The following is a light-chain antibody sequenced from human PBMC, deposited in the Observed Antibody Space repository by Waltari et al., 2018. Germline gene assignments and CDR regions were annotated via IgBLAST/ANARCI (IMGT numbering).Light chain of an antibody. CDR2: DVY. V-gene: IGLV2-14*01. Sequence: QSALTQPASVSGSPGQAIIIPCTGTGRDVGGYDSVSWYQQYPGKAPRLIIYDVYNRPSGVSNRFSGSKSDNTASLTISGLQAEDESVYYCSSYTSSGVVFGGGTKLTVL. J-gene: IGLJ2*01. CDR3: SSYTSSGVV. CDR1: GRDVGGYDS.